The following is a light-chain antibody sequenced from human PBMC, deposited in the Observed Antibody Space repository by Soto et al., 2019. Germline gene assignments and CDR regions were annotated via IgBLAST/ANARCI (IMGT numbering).Light chain of an antibody. CDR2: NNN. V-gene: IGLV1-44*01. Sequence: QSVLTQPPSASGTPGQTVIISCSGSRSDIGSNSVNWYQHLPGTAPKLLIYNNNQRPSGVPDRFSGSKSGTSASLAISGLQSEDEADYYCAAWDDSLTGPVFGTGPNVTVL. CDR1: RSDIGSNS. J-gene: IGLJ1*01. CDR3: AAWDDSLTGPV.